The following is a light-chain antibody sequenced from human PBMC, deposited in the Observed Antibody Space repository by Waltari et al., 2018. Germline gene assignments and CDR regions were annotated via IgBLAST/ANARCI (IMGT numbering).Light chain of an antibody. J-gene: IGKJ1*01. CDR1: QSVGRY. Sequence: EIVLTQSPGTLSLSPGERATLSCRASQSVGRYLPWYQQKPGQAPRLLIYGASSRATGIPDRFSGSGSGTDFSLTISRLEPEDFAVYYCQKYESLPATFGQGTKVEI. CDR2: GAS. CDR3: QKYESLPAT. V-gene: IGKV3-20*01.